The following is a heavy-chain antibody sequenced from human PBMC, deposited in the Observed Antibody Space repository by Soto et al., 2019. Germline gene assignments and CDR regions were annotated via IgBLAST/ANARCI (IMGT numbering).Heavy chain of an antibody. Sequence: SGPTLVNPTQTLTLTCTFSGFSLSTSGACVCWIRQPAGKSLERLALISWKYDKRYNPGLKSRLSITKDPSKSQVVLTMTNVDPVDTATYFCAHRYGGNFYRWYFDFWGQGTLVTVSS. CDR3: AHRYGGNFYRWYFDF. CDR1: GFSLSTSGAC. J-gene: IGHJ4*02. V-gene: IGHV2-5*01. CDR2: ISWKYDK. D-gene: IGHD4-17*01.